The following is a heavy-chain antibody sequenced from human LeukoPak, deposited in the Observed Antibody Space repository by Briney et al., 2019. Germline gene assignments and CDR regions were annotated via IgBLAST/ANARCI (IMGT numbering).Heavy chain of an antibody. J-gene: IGHJ2*01. CDR3: ARGRGTTMVRGVITNYFDL. V-gene: IGHV1-2*02. CDR1: GYTFTGYY. CDR2: IDPNSGGT. Sequence: GASVKVSCKASGYTFTGYYMHWVRQAPGQGLEWMGWIDPNSGGTNYAQKFLGSVTMTGVTSINTAFMELSRLRSDDTAIYYCARGRGTTMVRGVITNYFDLWGRGSLVTVSS. D-gene: IGHD3-10*01.